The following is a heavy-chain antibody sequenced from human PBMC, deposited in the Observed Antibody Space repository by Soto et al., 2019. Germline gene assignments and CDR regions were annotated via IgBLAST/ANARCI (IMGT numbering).Heavy chain of an antibody. CDR3: ARRGSGSYYDY. CDR1: GFTFSSYA. Sequence: EVQLLESGGGLVQPGGSLRLSCAASGFTFSSYAMRWVRQAPVKGLEWVSAISGSGGSTYYADSVKGRFTISRDNSKNTLYLQMHRRRAEDTAVYSCARRGSGSYYDYWGQGTLVTVSS. CDR2: ISGSGGST. D-gene: IGHD1-26*01. V-gene: IGHV3-23*01. J-gene: IGHJ4*02.